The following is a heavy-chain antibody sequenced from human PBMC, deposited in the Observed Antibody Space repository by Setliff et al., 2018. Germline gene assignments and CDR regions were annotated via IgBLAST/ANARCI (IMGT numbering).Heavy chain of an antibody. Sequence: SETLSLTCAVYGGSFSGYYWSWIRQPPGKGLEWIGEINHSGSTNYNPSLKSRVTISVDTSKNQFSLKLSSVTAADTAVYYCARDRQGHPEPFDYWGQGTLVTVSS. CDR3: ARDRQGHPEPFDY. V-gene: IGHV4-34*01. CDR2: INHSGST. CDR1: GGSFSGYY. D-gene: IGHD1-1*01. J-gene: IGHJ4*02.